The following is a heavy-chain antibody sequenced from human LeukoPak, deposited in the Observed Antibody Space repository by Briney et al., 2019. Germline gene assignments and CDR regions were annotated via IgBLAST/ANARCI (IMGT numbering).Heavy chain of an antibody. Sequence: GGSLRLSCTSSGFTFGDYAMSWVRQAPGKGLEWVGFIRSKAYGGTTEYAASVKGRFTISRDDSKTIAYLQMNSLKTEDTAVYYCSGPFGQLTFFDYWGQGTLVTVSS. CDR2: IRSKAYGGTT. CDR3: SGPFGQLTFFDY. V-gene: IGHV3-49*04. D-gene: IGHD3-10*01. CDR1: GFTFGDYA. J-gene: IGHJ4*02.